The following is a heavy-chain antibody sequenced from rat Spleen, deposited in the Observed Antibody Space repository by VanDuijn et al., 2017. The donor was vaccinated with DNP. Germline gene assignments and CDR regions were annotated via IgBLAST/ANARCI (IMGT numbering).Heavy chain of an antibody. Sequence: EVQLVESGGGLVQPGRSLKLSCAASGFTFSNYDMAWVRQAPTKGLEWVASISTSGGSTYYRDSVKGRFTVSRDNAKSTLYLQMDSLRSEDTATYYCARGFPFDYWGQGVMVTVSS. CDR2: ISTSGGST. V-gene: IGHV5-25*01. CDR1: GFTFSNYD. D-gene: IGHD1-6*01. J-gene: IGHJ2*01. CDR3: ARGFPFDY.